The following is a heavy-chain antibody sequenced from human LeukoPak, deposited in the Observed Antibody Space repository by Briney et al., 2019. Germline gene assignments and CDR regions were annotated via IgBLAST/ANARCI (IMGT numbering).Heavy chain of an antibody. D-gene: IGHD3-22*01. J-gene: IGHJ4*02. Sequence: PGGSLRLSCAASGFTFSSYAMSWVRRAPGKGLKWVSVISGSGGFTYYADSVKGRFTISRDNSKNMLYLQMNSLRAEDTAVYYCAKDLLRGRGYSNFDYWGQGTLVTVSS. CDR1: GFTFSSYA. V-gene: IGHV3-23*01. CDR2: ISGSGGFT. CDR3: AKDLLRGRGYSNFDY.